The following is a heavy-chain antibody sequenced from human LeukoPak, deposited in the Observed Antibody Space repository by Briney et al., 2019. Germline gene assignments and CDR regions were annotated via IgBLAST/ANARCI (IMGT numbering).Heavy chain of an antibody. CDR2: LKSKSGGGTT. V-gene: IGHV3-15*01. CDR1: GFTFSDAW. J-gene: IGHJ4*02. Sequence: GGSLRLSCAASGFTFSDAWMSWDRQGPGKGLEWVGRLKSKSGGGTTDYAAPVKDRFTISRDDSKNTLYLQMNSLKTEDTAVYYCTRGSSWSGFGFDYWGQGTLVTVSS. D-gene: IGHD3-3*01. CDR3: TRGSSWSGFGFDY.